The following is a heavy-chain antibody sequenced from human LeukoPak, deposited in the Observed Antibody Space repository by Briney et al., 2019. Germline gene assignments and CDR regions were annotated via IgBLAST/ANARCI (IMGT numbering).Heavy chain of an antibody. CDR3: ARKFVHTAMVTNMGDAFDI. CDR1: GGTFSSYA. Sequence: ASVKVSCKASGGTFSSYAISWVRQAPGQGLERMGRIIPILGIANYAQKFQGRVTITADKSTSTAYMELSSLRSEDTAVYYCARKFVHTAMVTNMGDAFDIWGQGTMVTVSS. J-gene: IGHJ3*02. D-gene: IGHD5-18*01. V-gene: IGHV1-69*04. CDR2: IIPILGIA.